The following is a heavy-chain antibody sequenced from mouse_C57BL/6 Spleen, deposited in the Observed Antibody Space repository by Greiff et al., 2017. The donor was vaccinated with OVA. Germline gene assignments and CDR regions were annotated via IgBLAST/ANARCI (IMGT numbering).Heavy chain of an antibody. Sequence: EVKVVESGGDLVKPGGSLKLSCAASGFTFSSYGMSWVRQTPDNRLEWVATISSGGSYTYYPDSVKGRFTISRDNAKNTLYLQMSSLKSEDTAMDYCARNYYGSKDFDYWGQGTTLTVSS. CDR2: ISSGGSYT. D-gene: IGHD1-1*01. V-gene: IGHV5-6*01. CDR3: ARNYYGSKDFDY. CDR1: GFTFSSYG. J-gene: IGHJ2*01.